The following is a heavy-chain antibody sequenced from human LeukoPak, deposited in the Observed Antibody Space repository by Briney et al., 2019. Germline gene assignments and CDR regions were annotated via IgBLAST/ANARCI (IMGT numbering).Heavy chain of an antibody. J-gene: IGHJ4*02. CDR3: ARDDYGGNRGLFDY. CDR2: ISGYNGNT. Sequence: ASVKVSCKASGYTFTTYNINWVRQAPGQGLEWMGWISGYNGNTDSAQKLQGRVTMTTDTSSNTAYMELRSLRSEDTAVYYCARDDYGGNRGLFDYWGQGTLVTVSS. D-gene: IGHD4-23*01. V-gene: IGHV1-18*01. CDR1: GYTFTTYN.